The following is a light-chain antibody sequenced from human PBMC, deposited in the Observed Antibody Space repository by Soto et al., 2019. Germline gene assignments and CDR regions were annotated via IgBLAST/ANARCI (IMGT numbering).Light chain of an antibody. Sequence: ESELMQSRGTLSLSQGERATLSCRASQSVSSSYLAWYQQKPGQAPRLLIYGASSRATGIPDRFSGSGSGTDFTLTISRLEPEDFAVYYCQQYGSSPLTFGGATKVDI. J-gene: IGKJ4*01. CDR2: GAS. CDR3: QQYGSSPLT. CDR1: QSVSSSY. V-gene: IGKV3-20*01.